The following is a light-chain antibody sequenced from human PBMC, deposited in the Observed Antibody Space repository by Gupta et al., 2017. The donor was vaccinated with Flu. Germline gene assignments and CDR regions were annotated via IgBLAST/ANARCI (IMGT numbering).Light chain of an antibody. Sequence: HSALTQPASVSGSPGQSITLSCPGTTSDVGGYNSVSWYQQRPGTAPKLMIYDVSNRPSGISNRFSGSKSGNTASLTISGLQAEDEADYYCSSYTSGSTLVVAFGGGTKLTVL. J-gene: IGLJ2*01. CDR2: DVS. CDR3: SSYTSGSTLVVA. V-gene: IGLV2-14*01. CDR1: TSDVGGYNS.